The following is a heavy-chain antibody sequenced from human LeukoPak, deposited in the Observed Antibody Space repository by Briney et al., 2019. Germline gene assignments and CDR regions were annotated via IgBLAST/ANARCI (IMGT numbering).Heavy chain of an antibody. J-gene: IGHJ4*02. D-gene: IGHD7-27*01. CDR3: ARQTGDKGIDY. V-gene: IGHV5-51*01. CDR1: GYSFSNYW. CDR2: INPGDSDT. Sequence: GESLKISCKGSGYSFSNYWIGWVRQMPGKGLEWMGIINPGDSDTRYSPCFQGQVTISADKSINTAYLQWSSLRASDTAIYYCARQTGDKGIDYWGQGTLVTVSS.